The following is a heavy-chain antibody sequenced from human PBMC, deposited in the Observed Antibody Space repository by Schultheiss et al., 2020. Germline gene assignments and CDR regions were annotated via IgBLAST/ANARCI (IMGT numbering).Heavy chain of an antibody. CDR1: GGSFSGYY. J-gene: IGHJ6*02. CDR2: INHSGST. D-gene: IGHD4-17*01. Sequence: SETLSLTCAVYGGSFSGYYWSWIRQPPGKGLEWIGEINHSGSTNYNPSLKSRVTISVDTSKNQFSLKLSSVTAADKAVYYCARGEDDYGDDYYYYGMDVWGQGTTVTVSS. CDR3: ARGEDDYGDDYYYYGMDV. V-gene: IGHV4-34*01.